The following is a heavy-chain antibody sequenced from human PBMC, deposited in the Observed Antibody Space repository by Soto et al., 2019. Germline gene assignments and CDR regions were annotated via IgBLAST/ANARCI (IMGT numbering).Heavy chain of an antibody. CDR1: GFTFDDYA. D-gene: IGHD2-2*01. V-gene: IGHV3-9*01. Sequence: GESLRLSCAASGFTFDDYAMHWVRQAPGKGLEWVSGISWNSGSIGYADSVKGRFTISRDNAKNSLYLQMNSLRAEDTALYYCAKDIVLGYARGPAAEHPGFDYWGQGTLVTVSS. CDR3: AKDIVLGYARGPAAEHPGFDY. J-gene: IGHJ4*02. CDR2: ISWNSGSI.